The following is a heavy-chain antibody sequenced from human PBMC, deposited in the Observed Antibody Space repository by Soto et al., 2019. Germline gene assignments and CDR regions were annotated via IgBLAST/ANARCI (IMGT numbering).Heavy chain of an antibody. Sequence: GGSLRLSCAASGFSFSDYSMTWVRQAPGRGLEWVSTLTPAGTTFYADSVKGRFTISRDNYRNTLSLQMYNLRAEDTARYYCAKRATTVPTPGNYFDCWGQGTLVTVSS. CDR3: AKRATTVPTPGNYFDC. V-gene: IGHV3-23*01. CDR2: LTPAGTT. D-gene: IGHD2-15*01. J-gene: IGHJ4*02. CDR1: GFSFSDYS.